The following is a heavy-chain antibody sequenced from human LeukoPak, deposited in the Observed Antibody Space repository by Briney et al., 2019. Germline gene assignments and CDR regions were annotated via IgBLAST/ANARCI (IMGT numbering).Heavy chain of an antibody. CDR1: GYTFTDYY. D-gene: IGHD3-3*01. J-gene: IGHJ4*02. CDR3: ARERLRDFWSGYST. Sequence: ASVKVSCKASGYTFTDYYLHWVRQAPGQGLEWVGRIKPDSGGTNCAQKFQGRVTMTRDTSISTAYMELSRLRSDDTAVYYCARERLRDFWSGYSTWGQGTLVTVSS. V-gene: IGHV1-2*06. CDR2: IKPDSGGT.